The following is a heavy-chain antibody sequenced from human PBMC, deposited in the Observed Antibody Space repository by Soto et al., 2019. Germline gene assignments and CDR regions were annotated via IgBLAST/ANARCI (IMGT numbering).Heavy chain of an antibody. Sequence: SETLSLTCAVSGGSISSGGYSWSWIRQPPGKGLEWIGYIYHSGSTYYNPSLKSRVTISVNRSKNQFALKLSSVTAADTAVYYCARDLSVGVGWFDPWGQGTLVTVSS. CDR3: ARDLSVGVGWFDP. CDR1: GGSISSGGYS. D-gene: IGHD2-15*01. J-gene: IGHJ5*02. V-gene: IGHV4-30-2*01. CDR2: IYHSGST.